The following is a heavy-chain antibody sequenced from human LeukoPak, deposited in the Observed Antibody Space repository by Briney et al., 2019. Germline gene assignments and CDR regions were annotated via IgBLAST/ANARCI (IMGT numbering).Heavy chain of an antibody. D-gene: IGHD6-19*01. CDR1: GYTFTSYD. V-gene: IGHV1-8*01. J-gene: IGHJ3*02. CDR2: MNPNSGNT. Sequence: ASVTVSCKASGYTFTSYDINWVRQAPGQGLEWMGWMNPNSGNTGYAQKFQGRVTMTRNTSISTAYMELSSLRSEDTAVYYCARGLPQWLVRKNAFDSWGQGTMVTVSS. CDR3: ARGLPQWLVRKNAFDS.